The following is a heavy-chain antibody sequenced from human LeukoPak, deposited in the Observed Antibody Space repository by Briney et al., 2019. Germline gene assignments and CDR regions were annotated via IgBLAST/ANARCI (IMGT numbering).Heavy chain of an antibody. CDR2: ISWNSGSI. CDR3: AKDATPYSSSSGGFDP. Sequence: GRSLRLSCAASGFTFDDYAMHWVRQAPGKGLGWVSGISWNSGSIGYADSVKGRFTISRDNAKNSLYLQMNSLRAEDMALYYCAKDATPYSSSSGGFDPWGQGTLVTVSS. CDR1: GFTFDDYA. J-gene: IGHJ5*02. V-gene: IGHV3-9*03. D-gene: IGHD6-6*01.